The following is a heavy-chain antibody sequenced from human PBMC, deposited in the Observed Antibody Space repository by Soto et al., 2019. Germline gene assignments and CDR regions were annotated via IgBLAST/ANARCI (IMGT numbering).Heavy chain of an antibody. D-gene: IGHD5-12*01. V-gene: IGHV3-7*03. CDR3: ARLEWESSGYADY. J-gene: IGHJ4*02. CDR2: IKRDGSEK. CDR1: GFTFGSNW. Sequence: GGSLRLSCAASGFTFGSNWMSWVRQAPGKGLEWVANIKRDGSEKYYVDFVKGRFTISRDNAKNTLYLQMNSPRADDTAVYYCARLEWESSGYADYWGQGTKVTVYS.